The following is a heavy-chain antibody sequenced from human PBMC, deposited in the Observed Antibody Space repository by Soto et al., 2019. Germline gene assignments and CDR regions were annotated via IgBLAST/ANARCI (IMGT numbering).Heavy chain of an antibody. CDR2: FDPEDGET. CDR1: GYTLTELS. J-gene: IGHJ3*02. V-gene: IGHV1-24*01. D-gene: IGHD2-21*02. CDR3: ATVHLRCGGDCSPYAFDI. Sequence: QVQLVQSGAEVKKPGASVKVSCKVSGYTLTELSMHWVRQAPGKGLEWMGGFDPEDGETIYAQKFQGRVTMTEDTSTDTAYMELSSLRSEDTAVYYCATVHLRCGGDCSPYAFDIWGQGTMVTVSS.